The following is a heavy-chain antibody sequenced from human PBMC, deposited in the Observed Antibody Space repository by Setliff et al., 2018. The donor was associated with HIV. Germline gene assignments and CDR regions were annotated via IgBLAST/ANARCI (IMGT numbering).Heavy chain of an antibody. D-gene: IGHD6-13*01. CDR1: GFTFSSYW. Sequence: PGESLKISCAASGFTFSSYWMSWVRQAPGKGLEWVANIKQDGSEKYYVDSVKGRFTISRDNAKNSLYPQMNSLRAEDTAVYYCARDLVWPYSSRWYDAFDIWGQGTMVTVS. CDR3: ARDLVWPYSSRWYDAFDI. V-gene: IGHV3-7*03. J-gene: IGHJ3*02. CDR2: IKQDGSEK.